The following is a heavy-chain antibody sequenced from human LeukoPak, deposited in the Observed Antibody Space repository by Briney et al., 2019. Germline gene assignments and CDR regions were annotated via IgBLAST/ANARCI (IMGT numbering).Heavy chain of an antibody. Sequence: GGSLRLSCAASGFTFSSYSMNWVRQAPGKGLEWVSSISSSSSYIYYADSVKGRFTISRDNAKNSLYLQMNSLRAEDTAVYYCARDRNYYDSSGYAFYYGTDVWGQGTTVTVSS. CDR3: ARDRNYYDSSGYAFYYGTDV. CDR2: ISSSSSYI. J-gene: IGHJ6*02. D-gene: IGHD3-22*01. CDR1: GFTFSSYS. V-gene: IGHV3-21*01.